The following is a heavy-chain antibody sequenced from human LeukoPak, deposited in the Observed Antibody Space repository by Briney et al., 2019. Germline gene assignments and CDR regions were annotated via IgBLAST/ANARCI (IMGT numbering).Heavy chain of an antibody. CDR1: GYSISSGYY. CDR2: IYHSGST. D-gene: IGHD3-3*01. Sequence: SETLSLSCAVSGYSISSGYYRGWVRQPPGKGLEWIGSIYHSGSTYYNPSLKSRVTISVDTSKNQFSLKLSSVTAADTAVYYCASLTYDDFWSGSYYMDVWGKGTTLTVSS. J-gene: IGHJ6*03. V-gene: IGHV4-38-2*01. CDR3: ASLTYDDFWSGSYYMDV.